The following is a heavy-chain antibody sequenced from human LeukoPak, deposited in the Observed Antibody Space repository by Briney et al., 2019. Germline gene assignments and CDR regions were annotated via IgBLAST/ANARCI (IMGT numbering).Heavy chain of an antibody. V-gene: IGHV3-23*01. Sequence: GGSLRLSCAASGFTFSSYGMSWVRQAPGKGLEWVSAISGSGGSTYYADSVKGRFTISRDNSKNTLYLQMNSLRAEDTAVYYCAKVLMFRVVISPVDYWGQGTLVTVSS. CDR1: GFTFSSYG. CDR3: AKVLMFRVVISPVDY. CDR2: ISGSGGST. D-gene: IGHD3-10*01. J-gene: IGHJ4*02.